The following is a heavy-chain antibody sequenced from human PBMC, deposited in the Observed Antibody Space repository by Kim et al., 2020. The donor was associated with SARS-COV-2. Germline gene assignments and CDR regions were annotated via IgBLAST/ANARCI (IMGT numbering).Heavy chain of an antibody. CDR1: GFTVSSNY. Sequence: GGSLRLSCAASGFTVSSNYMSWVRQAPGKGLEWVSVIYSGGSTYYADSVKGRFTISRDNSKNTLYLQMNSLRAEDTAVYYCAHRGAERHYYYYGMDVWGQGTPVPVSS. J-gene: IGHJ6*02. CDR3: AHRGAERHYYYYGMDV. V-gene: IGHV3-53*01. CDR2: IYSGGST.